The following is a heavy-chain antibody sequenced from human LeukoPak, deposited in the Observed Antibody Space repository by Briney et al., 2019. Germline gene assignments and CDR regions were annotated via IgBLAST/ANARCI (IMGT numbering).Heavy chain of an antibody. V-gene: IGHV1-18*01. D-gene: IGHD2-2*01. CDR2: ISAYNGNT. CDR1: GYTFTSYG. Sequence: ASVNVSCKASGYTFTSYGISWVRQAPGQGLEWMGWISAYNGNTNYAQKLQGRVTMTTDTSTSTAYMELRSLRSDDTAVYYCAREYCSSTSCYAFDIWGQGTMVTVSS. J-gene: IGHJ3*02. CDR3: AREYCSSTSCYAFDI.